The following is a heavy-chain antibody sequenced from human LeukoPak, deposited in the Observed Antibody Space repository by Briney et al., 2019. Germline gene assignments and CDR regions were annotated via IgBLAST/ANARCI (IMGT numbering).Heavy chain of an antibody. V-gene: IGHV1-18*04. D-gene: IGHD3-10*01. Sequence: ASVKVSCKASGYTFTDYFMHWVRQAPGQGLEWMGWISAYNGNTNYAQKLQGRVTMTTDTSTSTAYMELRSLRSDDTAVYYCARVRWFGEFRDNWFDPWGQGTLVTVSS. CDR1: GYTFTDYF. CDR3: ARVRWFGEFRDNWFDP. CDR2: ISAYNGNT. J-gene: IGHJ5*02.